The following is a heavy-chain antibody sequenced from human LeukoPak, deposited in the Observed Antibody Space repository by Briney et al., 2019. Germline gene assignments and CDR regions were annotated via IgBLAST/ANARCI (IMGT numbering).Heavy chain of an antibody. Sequence: SETLSLTCAVSGGSISGSNWWSWVRQPPGKGLEWIGEIYHSGSTNYNPSLKSRVTISVDKSKNQFSLKLSSVTAADTAVYYCTRDLPRGFGELWSQGTLVTVSS. V-gene: IGHV4-4*02. CDR2: IYHSGST. CDR3: TRDLPRGFGEL. D-gene: IGHD3-10*01. CDR1: GGSISGSNW. J-gene: IGHJ4*02.